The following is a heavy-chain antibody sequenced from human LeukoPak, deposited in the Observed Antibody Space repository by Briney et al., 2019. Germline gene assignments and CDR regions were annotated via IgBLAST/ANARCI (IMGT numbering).Heavy chain of an antibody. J-gene: IGHJ4*02. CDR2: IYYSGST. CDR1: GDSIRSYY. V-gene: IGHV4-59*01. CDR3: ARGGSGEGY. D-gene: IGHD3-10*01. Sequence: SQTLFPTCTVSGDSIRSYYWSWIRQPPGKGLEWIGYIYYSGSTNYKSSLKSRVTMSVGTSMNQFSRKLSSLTAAVTAVYFCARGGSGEGYWGEGTLVTVSS.